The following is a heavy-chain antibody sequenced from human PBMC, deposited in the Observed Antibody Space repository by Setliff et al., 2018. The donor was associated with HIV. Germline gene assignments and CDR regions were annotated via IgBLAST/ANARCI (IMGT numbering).Heavy chain of an antibody. D-gene: IGHD4-17*01. CDR1: GYTFTEYY. CDR3: ARSTTAD. CDR2: IYPNTGGT. V-gene: IGHV1-2*02. J-gene: IGHJ4*02. Sequence: GASVKVSCKASGYTFTEYYIHWVRQAPGQGLGWMGWIYPNTGGTNYAQKFQGRVTMTRDTSISTAYMELSRPRSDDTALYYCARSTTADWGQGTMVTVSS.